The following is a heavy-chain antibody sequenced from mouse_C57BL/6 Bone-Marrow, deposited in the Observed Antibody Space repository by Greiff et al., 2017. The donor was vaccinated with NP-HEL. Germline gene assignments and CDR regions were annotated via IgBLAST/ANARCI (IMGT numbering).Heavy chain of an antibody. Sequence: EVQLQQSGPVLVKPGASVKMSCKASGYTFTDYYMNWVKQSHGKSLEWIGVINPYNGGTSYNQKFKGKATLTVDKSSSTAYMELNSLTSEDSAVYYCAEGRLLLLYYAMDYGGQGTSVTVSS. CDR3: AEGRLLLLYYAMDY. V-gene: IGHV1-19*01. J-gene: IGHJ4*01. D-gene: IGHD2-3*01. CDR2: INPYNGGT. CDR1: GYTFTDYY.